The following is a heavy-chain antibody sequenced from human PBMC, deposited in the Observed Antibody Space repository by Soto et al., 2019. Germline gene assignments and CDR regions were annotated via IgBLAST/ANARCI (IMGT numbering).Heavy chain of an antibody. D-gene: IGHD2-2*01. CDR1: GFTFSSYA. CDR3: ARVFDLVPAAISYYYYGMDV. J-gene: IGHJ6*02. V-gene: IGHV3-30-3*01. Sequence: GGSLRLSCAASGFTFSSYAMHWVRQAPGKGLEWVAVISYDGSNKYYADSVKGRFTISRDNSKNTLYLQMNSLRAEDTAVYYCARVFDLVPAAISYYYYGMDVWGQGTTVTVSS. CDR2: ISYDGSNK.